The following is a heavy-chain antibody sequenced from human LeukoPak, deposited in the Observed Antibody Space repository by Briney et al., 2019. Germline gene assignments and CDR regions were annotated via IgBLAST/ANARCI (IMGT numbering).Heavy chain of an antibody. CDR3: ARVNIVVVAATVMDV. CDR2: ISYDGSNK. J-gene: IGHJ6*02. CDR1: VFTFSSYS. D-gene: IGHD2-15*01. V-gene: IGHV3-30-3*01. Sequence: GGCLRLSCAASVFTFSSYSMHWVRQAPCKGQEWVAVISYDGSNKYYADSVKGRFTISRDNSKNTQYVQMNSLRAEDTAVYYCARVNIVVVAATVMDVWGQGTTVTVSS.